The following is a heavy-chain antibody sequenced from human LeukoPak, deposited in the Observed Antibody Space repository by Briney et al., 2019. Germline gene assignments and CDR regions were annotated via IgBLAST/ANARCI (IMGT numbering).Heavy chain of an antibody. Sequence: PSETLSLTCAVSGYSISSGYYWGWIRQPPGKGLEWIGSIYHSGSTYYNPSLKSRVTISVDTSKNQFSLKLSSVTAADTAVYYCARGGGCSSTSCYDDYWGQGTLVTVSS. CDR2: IYHSGST. V-gene: IGHV4-38-2*01. J-gene: IGHJ4*02. D-gene: IGHD2-2*01. CDR3: ARGGGCSSTSCYDDY. CDR1: GYSISSGYY.